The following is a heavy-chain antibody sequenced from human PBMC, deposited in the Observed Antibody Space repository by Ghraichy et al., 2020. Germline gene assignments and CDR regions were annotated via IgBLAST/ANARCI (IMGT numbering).Heavy chain of an antibody. CDR2: IYYSGST. Sequence: SETLSLTCTVSGGSISSYYWSWIRQPPGKGLEWIGYIYYSGSTNYNPSLKSRVTISVDTSKNQFSLKLSSVTAADPAVYYCARHRGGDWAVDDAFDIWGQGTMVTVSS. D-gene: IGHD2-21*02. V-gene: IGHV4-59*08. CDR3: ARHRGGDWAVDDAFDI. J-gene: IGHJ3*02. CDR1: GGSISSYY.